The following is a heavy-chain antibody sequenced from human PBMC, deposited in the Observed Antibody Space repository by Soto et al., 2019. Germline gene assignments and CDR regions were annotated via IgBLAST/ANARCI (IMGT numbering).Heavy chain of an antibody. CDR3: AVGPYTVALLGRAY. V-gene: IGHV1-24*01. D-gene: IGHD2-15*01. Sequence: QVQVVQSGAEVKKPGASVKVSCKVSGYTLTELSMHWVRQAPGKGLEWMGGFDPEIGETIYAQKFQGRVTMTEDTSTDTAYMELSSQSSGDTAVYYCAVGPYTVALLGRAYWGQGTLVTVSS. CDR2: FDPEIGET. CDR1: GYTLTELS. J-gene: IGHJ4*02.